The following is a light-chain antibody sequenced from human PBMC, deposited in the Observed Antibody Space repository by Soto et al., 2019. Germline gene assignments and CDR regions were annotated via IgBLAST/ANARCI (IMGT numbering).Light chain of an antibody. Sequence: EIVMTQSPATLSVSPGERAPLSCRASETVRSDLAWYQQKPCQAPRLLIYDASTRATGIPARFSGSGSGTEFTLTISSLQSEDFAVYYCQQYNRWPPITFGQGTRLEIK. CDR3: QQYNRWPPIT. CDR2: DAS. V-gene: IGKV3-15*01. J-gene: IGKJ5*01. CDR1: ETVRSD.